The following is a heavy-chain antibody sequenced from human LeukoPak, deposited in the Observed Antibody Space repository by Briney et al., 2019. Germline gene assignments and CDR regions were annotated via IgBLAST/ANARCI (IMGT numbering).Heavy chain of an antibody. D-gene: IGHD1-1*01. CDR2: IYPGDSDT. CDR3: AKPTLDSFAYGMDV. Sequence: GESLKLSFKGSGYSLDSYWIGRVPQMPGKGLEWMGVIYPGDSDTRYSPSFQGQVTISADTSISTAYLQWSSLKAADTAMYYCAKPTLDSFAYGMDVWGQGTTVTVSS. CDR1: GYSLDSYW. V-gene: IGHV5-51*01. J-gene: IGHJ6*02.